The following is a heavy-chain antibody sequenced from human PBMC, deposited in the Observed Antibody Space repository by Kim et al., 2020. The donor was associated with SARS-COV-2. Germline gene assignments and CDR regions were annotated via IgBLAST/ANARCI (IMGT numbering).Heavy chain of an antibody. J-gene: IGHJ4*02. D-gene: IGHD2-21*02. CDR1: GFTFSSYA. CDR3: AKGHSSYCGGDCYFDY. V-gene: IGHV3-23*05. Sequence: GGSLRLSCAASGFTFSSYAMTWVRQAPGTGLEWVSAISSRGSSTYYADSVKGRFTISRDNSKNTLDLQMNSLRAEDTAVYFCAKGHSSYCGGDCYFDYWGQGALVTVSS. CDR2: ISSRGSST.